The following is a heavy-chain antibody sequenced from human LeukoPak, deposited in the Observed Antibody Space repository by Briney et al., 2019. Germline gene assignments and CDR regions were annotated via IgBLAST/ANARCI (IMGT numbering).Heavy chain of an antibody. D-gene: IGHD2-8*01. J-gene: IGHJ4*02. Sequence: GGSLRLSCAASGFTFSSFAMSWVRQAPGKGLEWVSAISGSGGNTYYADSVKGRFTISRDNSKNTLYLQMNSLRAEDTAVYYCAKHRPVLMVYATSPHYFDYWGQGTLVTVSS. V-gene: IGHV3-23*01. CDR2: ISGSGGNT. CDR1: GFTFSSFA. CDR3: AKHRPVLMVYATSPHYFDY.